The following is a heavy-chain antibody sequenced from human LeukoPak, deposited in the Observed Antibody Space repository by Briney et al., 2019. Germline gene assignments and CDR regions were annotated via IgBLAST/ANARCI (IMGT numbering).Heavy chain of an antibody. CDR1: GGSISSSSAY. CDR2: IYYSKNT. D-gene: IGHD5-18*01. J-gene: IGHJ4*02. V-gene: IGHV4-39*01. CDR3: VSPRGFSYGYFDY. Sequence: SETLSLTCTVSGGSISSSSAYWGWIRQPPGKGLEWIVSIYYSKNTYYNPSLKSRVTISADTSMNQFSLTLGSVSATDTAVYYCVSPRGFSYGYFDYWGQGTLVTVSS.